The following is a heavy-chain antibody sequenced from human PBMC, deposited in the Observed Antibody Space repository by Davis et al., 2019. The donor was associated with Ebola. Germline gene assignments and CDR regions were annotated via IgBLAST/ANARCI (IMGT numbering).Heavy chain of an antibody. CDR1: GGSFSGYY. CDR3: AKDRSFRRLYLQLYYYYYGMDV. D-gene: IGHD2-8*01. Sequence: SETLSLTCAVYGGSFSGYYWSWIRQPPGKGLEWIGEINHSGSTNYNPSLKSRVTISVDTSKNQFSLKLSSVTAADTAVYYCAKDRSFRRLYLQLYYYYYGMDVWGQGTTVTVSS. CDR2: INHSGST. V-gene: IGHV4-34*01. J-gene: IGHJ6*02.